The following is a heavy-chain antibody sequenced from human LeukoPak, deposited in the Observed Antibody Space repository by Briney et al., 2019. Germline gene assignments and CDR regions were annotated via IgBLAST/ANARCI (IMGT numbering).Heavy chain of an antibody. D-gene: IGHD4-23*01. J-gene: IGHJ4*02. CDR2: IYNSGST. CDR3: ARQAGGNSGPFDY. CDR1: GGSISSINSNY. V-gene: IGHV4-59*08. Sequence: SETLSLTCSVSGGSISSINSNYCSWIRQPPGKGLEWIGYIYNSGSTNYNPSLKSRVIISVDTSKNQFSLKLSSVTAADTAVYYCARQAGGNSGPFDYWGQGTVVTVSS.